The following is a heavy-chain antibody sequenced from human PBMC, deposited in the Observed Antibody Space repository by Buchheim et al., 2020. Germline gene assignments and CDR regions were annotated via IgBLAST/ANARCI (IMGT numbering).Heavy chain of an antibody. Sequence: QVQLQQWGAGLLKPSETLSLTCAVYGGSFSGYYWSWIRQPPGKGLEWIGEINHSGSTNYNPSLKSRVTISVDTSKNQFSLKLSSVTAADTAVYYCARAGYSSSWYRLYWFDPRGQGTL. V-gene: IGHV4-34*01. CDR3: ARAGYSSSWYRLYWFDP. CDR1: GGSFSGYY. CDR2: INHSGST. D-gene: IGHD6-13*01. J-gene: IGHJ5*02.